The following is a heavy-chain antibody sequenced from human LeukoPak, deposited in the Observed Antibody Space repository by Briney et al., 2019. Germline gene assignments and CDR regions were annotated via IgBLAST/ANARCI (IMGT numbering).Heavy chain of an antibody. V-gene: IGHV3-23*01. Sequence: PGGSLRLSCAASGFTFSSYSMNWVRQAPGKGLEWVSAISNNGGYTYHADSVQGRFTISRDNSKSTLCLQMNSLRAEDTAVYYCAKQLGYCSDGSCYFPYWGQGTLVTVSS. CDR2: ISNNGGYT. CDR3: AKQLGYCSDGSCYFPY. J-gene: IGHJ4*02. D-gene: IGHD2-15*01. CDR1: GFTFSSYS.